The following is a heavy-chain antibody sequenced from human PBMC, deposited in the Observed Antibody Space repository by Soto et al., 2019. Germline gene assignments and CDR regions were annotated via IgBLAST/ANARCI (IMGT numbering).Heavy chain of an antibody. J-gene: IGHJ4*02. CDR2: IIPMFGTA. D-gene: IGHD5-18*01. Sequence: QVQLVQSGAEVKKPESSVKVSCMAPGGTFSTYAISWVRQAPGQGLEWMGGIIPMFGTAKYAQRFQDRVTITADESTNTVYMELSSLRSEDTAVYFCASGIQLWLRRINNGYSGWGQGTLVTVSS. CDR3: ASGIQLWLRRINNGYSG. V-gene: IGHV1-69*12. CDR1: GGTFSTYA.